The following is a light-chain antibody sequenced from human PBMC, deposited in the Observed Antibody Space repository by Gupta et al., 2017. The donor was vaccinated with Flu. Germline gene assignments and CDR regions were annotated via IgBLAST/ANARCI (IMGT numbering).Light chain of an antibody. CDR2: GAS. CDR3: QQYVSSPIT. CDR1: QSVSSSY. Sequence: GTLSLSPGERATLSCRASQSVSSSYLAWYQQKPGQAPRLVIYGASSRATGIPDRFSGSGSGTDFTLTISRLEPEDFAVYYCQQYVSSPITLGQGTRLEIK. J-gene: IGKJ5*01. V-gene: IGKV3-20*01.